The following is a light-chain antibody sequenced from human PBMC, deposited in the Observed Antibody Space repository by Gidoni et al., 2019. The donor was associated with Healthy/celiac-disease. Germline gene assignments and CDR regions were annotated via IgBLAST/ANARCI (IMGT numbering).Light chain of an antibody. V-gene: IGLV3-21*02. CDR3: QLWDSSSDWV. CDR1: NIGSKS. Sequence: SYVLTQPPTGSVGPGQTARITCGGNNIGSKSVHGYQQKPGQAPVLVVYDDSDRPSGIPERFSGSNSGNTATLTISRVEAGDEADYYCQLWDSSSDWVFGGGTKLTVL. J-gene: IGLJ3*02. CDR2: DDS.